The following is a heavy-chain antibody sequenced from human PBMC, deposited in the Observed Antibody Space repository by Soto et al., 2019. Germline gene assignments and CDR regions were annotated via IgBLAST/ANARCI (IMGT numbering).Heavy chain of an antibody. V-gene: IGHV3-30*03. Sequence: PGGSLRLSCAASGFTFSSYGMHWVRQAPGKGLEWVAVISYDGSNKYYADPVKGRFTISRDNSKNTLYLQMNSLRAEDTAVYYCARPKYSSSWYPFDPWGQGTLVTVSS. CDR1: GFTFSSYG. CDR2: ISYDGSNK. J-gene: IGHJ5*02. D-gene: IGHD6-13*01. CDR3: ARPKYSSSWYPFDP.